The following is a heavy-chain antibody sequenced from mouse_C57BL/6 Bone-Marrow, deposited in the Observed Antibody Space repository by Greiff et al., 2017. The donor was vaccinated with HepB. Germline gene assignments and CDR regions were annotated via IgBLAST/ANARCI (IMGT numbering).Heavy chain of an antibody. Sequence: VQLVESGAELVRPGASVTLSCKASGYTFTDYEMHWVKQTPVHGLEWIGAIDPETGGTAYNQKFKGKAILTADKSSSTAYMELRSLTSEDSAVYYCTRGYSNYTYYFDYWGQGTTLTVSS. CDR1: GYTFTDYE. J-gene: IGHJ2*01. D-gene: IGHD2-5*01. CDR3: TRGYSNYTYYFDY. CDR2: IDPETGGT. V-gene: IGHV1-15*01.